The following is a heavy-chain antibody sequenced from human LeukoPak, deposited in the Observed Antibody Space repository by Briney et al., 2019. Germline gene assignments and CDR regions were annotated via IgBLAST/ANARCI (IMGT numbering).Heavy chain of an antibody. D-gene: IGHD1-26*01. V-gene: IGHV3-74*01. CDR3: ARVAGGATDYYYYMDV. CDR1: GFTFSSYW. J-gene: IGHJ6*03. Sequence: GGSLRLSCAASGFTFSSYWMHWVRQAPGKGPVWVSRINTDGSSTSYADSVKGRFTISRDNAKNSLYLQMNSLRAEDTAVYYCARVAGGATDYYYYMDVWGKGTTVTVSS. CDR2: INTDGSST.